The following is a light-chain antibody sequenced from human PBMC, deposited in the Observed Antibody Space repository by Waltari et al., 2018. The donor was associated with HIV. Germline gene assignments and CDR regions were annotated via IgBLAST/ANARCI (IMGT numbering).Light chain of an antibody. Sequence: QSVLTQPPSASGTPGQRVTISCSGSSSNIGSNYVYWYQQLPGTAPKLLIYRNNQRASGVPDRFSGSKSGTSVSLVISGRRSEDEADYYCAAWDDSLSGREVFGGGTKLTVL. V-gene: IGLV1-47*01. CDR1: SSNIGSNY. CDR2: RNN. J-gene: IGLJ2*01. CDR3: AAWDDSLSGREV.